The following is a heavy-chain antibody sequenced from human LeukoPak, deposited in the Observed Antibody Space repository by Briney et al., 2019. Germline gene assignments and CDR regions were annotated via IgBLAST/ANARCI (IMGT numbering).Heavy chain of an antibody. J-gene: IGHJ6*03. CDR1: GYTFTSYG. D-gene: IGHD6-6*01. Sequence: ASVKVTCKASGYTFTSYGISWVRQAPGQGLEWMGWISAYNGNTNYAQKPQGRVTMTKDTSTSTAYMELRSLRSDDTAVYYCARVAAARPPYYYYYMDVWGKGTTVTVSS. CDR3: ARVAAARPPYYYYYMDV. V-gene: IGHV1-18*01. CDR2: ISAYNGNT.